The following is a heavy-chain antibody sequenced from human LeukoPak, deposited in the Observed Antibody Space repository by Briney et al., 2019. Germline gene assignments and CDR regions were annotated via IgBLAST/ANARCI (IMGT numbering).Heavy chain of an antibody. CDR1: GFTFNNYG. V-gene: IGHV3-23*01. CDR3: AKDRGYCSGGGCYLDY. CDR2: ISGSGGST. Sequence: GGSLRLSCAASGFTFNNYGMSWVRQAPGKGLEWVSAISGSGGSTYYADSVKGRFTISRDNSKNTLYLQMNSLRAEDTAVYYCAKDRGYCSGGGCYLDYWGQGTLVTVSS. J-gene: IGHJ4*02. D-gene: IGHD2-15*01.